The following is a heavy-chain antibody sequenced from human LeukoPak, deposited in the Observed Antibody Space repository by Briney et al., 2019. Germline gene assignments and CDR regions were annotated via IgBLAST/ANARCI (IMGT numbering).Heavy chain of an antibody. D-gene: IGHD5-12*01. V-gene: IGHV3-48*03. J-gene: IGHJ4*02. CDR1: GFTFSSYE. CDR2: ISSSGSTI. CDR3: ARRSAYGFDY. Sequence: PGGSLRLSCAASGFTFSSYEMNWVRQAPGKGLEFISYISSSGSTIYYADSVKGRFTISRDNAKNSLYLQMNSLRAEDTTLYYCARRSAYGFDYWGQGTLVTVSS.